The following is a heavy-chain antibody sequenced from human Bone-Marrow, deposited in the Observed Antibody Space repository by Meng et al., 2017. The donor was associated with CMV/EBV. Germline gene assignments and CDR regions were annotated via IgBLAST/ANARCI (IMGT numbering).Heavy chain of an antibody. CDR1: GYTFPNYG. CDR2: INAYNGET. D-gene: IGHD6-13*01. Sequence: ASVKVSCKASGYTFPNYGIRWVRQAPGQGLEGMGWINAYNGETHYAQKLQGRVTMTTDTSTSTVYMELRSRRSDDTAVSYWARDPSLAAACTIYFQLWGQGTLVTVSS. J-gene: IGHJ1*01. CDR3: ARDPSLAAACTIYFQL. V-gene: IGHV1-18*01.